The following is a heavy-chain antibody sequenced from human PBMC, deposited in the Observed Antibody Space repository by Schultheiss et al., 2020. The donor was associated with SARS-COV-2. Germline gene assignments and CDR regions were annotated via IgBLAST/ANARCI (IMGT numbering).Heavy chain of an antibody. CDR2: IYHSGST. CDR3: ARGVHRASDYFDP. V-gene: IGHV4-34*01. D-gene: IGHD4-11*01. CDR1: GGSFSNYY. Sequence: SETLSLTCAVYGGSFSNYYWTWIRQPPGKGLEWIGSIYHSGSTYYNPSLKSRVTISVDTSKNQFSLKLSSVTAADTAVYYCARGVHRASDYFDPWGQGTLVTVSS. J-gene: IGHJ5*02.